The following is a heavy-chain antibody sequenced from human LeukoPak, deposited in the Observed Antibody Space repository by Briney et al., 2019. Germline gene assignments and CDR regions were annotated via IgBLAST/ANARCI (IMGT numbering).Heavy chain of an antibody. CDR3: ARTSVVTGNEN. V-gene: IGHV5-51*01. D-gene: IGHD2-21*02. J-gene: IGHJ4*02. CDR2: IYPGDSDT. Sequence: GESLKISCKGSGYSFTSFWIGWVRQMPGKGLEWMGIIYPGDSDTRYSPSFQGQVTISADKSISTAYLEWSSLKASDTAMYYCARTSVVTGNENWGQGTLVTVSS. CDR1: GYSFTSFW.